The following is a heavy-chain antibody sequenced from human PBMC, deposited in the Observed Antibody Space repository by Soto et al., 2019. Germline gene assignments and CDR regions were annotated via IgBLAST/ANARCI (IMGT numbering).Heavy chain of an antibody. CDR1: GFTFSSYG. Sequence: QVQLVESGGGVVQPGRSLRLSCAASGFTFSSYGMHWVRQAPGKGLEWVAVIWYDGSNKYYVDSVKGRFTISRDNSKNTLYLQMNRLRAEDTAVYYCARDRMTTVTQFDYWGQGTLVTVSS. CDR3: ARDRMTTVTQFDY. V-gene: IGHV3-33*01. CDR2: IWYDGSNK. J-gene: IGHJ4*02. D-gene: IGHD4-17*01.